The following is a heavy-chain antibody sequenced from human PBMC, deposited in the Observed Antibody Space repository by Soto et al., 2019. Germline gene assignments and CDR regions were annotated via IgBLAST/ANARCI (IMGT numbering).Heavy chain of an antibody. J-gene: IGHJ4*02. CDR1: GGTFSSYT. CDR2: IIPILGIA. Sequence: QVQLVQSGAEVKKPGSSVKVSCKASGGTFSSYTISWVRQAPGQGLEWMGRIIPILGIANYAQKFQGRVTNTADKSTSTAYMELSSLRSEDTAVYYCASGSSSWRFLYGWGQGTLVTVSS. V-gene: IGHV1-69*02. D-gene: IGHD6-13*01. CDR3: ASGSSSWRFLYG.